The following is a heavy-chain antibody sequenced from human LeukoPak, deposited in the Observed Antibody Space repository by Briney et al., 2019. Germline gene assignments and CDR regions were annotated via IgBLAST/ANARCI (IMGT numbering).Heavy chain of an antibody. V-gene: IGHV3-21*01. J-gene: IGHJ4*02. CDR1: GFSFSTHS. CDR2: ISSSSSYI. Sequence: GGSLRLSCAASGFSFSTHSMNWVRQAPGKGLEWVSSISSSSSYIYYADSVKGRFAISRDNAQNSLYLQVNSLRAEDTALYYCAREITAAGNYFDYWGQGTLVTVSS. CDR3: AREITAAGNYFDY. D-gene: IGHD6-13*01.